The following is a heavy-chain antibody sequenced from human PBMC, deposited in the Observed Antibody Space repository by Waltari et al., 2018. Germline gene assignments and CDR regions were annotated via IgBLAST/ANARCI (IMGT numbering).Heavy chain of an antibody. D-gene: IGHD5-12*01. CDR3: AREREISRDGYNPDAFDI. Sequence: EVQLVQSGAEVKKPGESLKISCKGSGYSFTSYWIGWVRQMHGKGLEGMGIIYPGDSDTRYSPSFQGQVTISADKSISTAYLQWSSLKASDTAMYYCAREREISRDGYNPDAFDIWGQGTMVTVSS. V-gene: IGHV5-51*03. J-gene: IGHJ3*02. CDR1: GYSFTSYW. CDR2: IYPGDSDT.